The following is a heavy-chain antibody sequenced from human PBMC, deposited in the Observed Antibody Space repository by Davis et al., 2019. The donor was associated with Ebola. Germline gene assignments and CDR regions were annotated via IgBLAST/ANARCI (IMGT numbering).Heavy chain of an antibody. V-gene: IGHV3-15*01. CDR1: GFTFSNAW. J-gene: IGHJ6*02. CDR2: IKSKTDGGTT. Sequence: GASLKISCAASGFTFSNAWMSWLRQAPGKGLEWVGRIKSKTDGGTTDYAAPVKGRFTISRDDSKNTLYLQMNSLKTEDTAVYYCTTGYDFWSGLLRYYGMDVWGQGTTVTVSS. D-gene: IGHD3-3*01. CDR3: TTGYDFWSGLLRYYGMDV.